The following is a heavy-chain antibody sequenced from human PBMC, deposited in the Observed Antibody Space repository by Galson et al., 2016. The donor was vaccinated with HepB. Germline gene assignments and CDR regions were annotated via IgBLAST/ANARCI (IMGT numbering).Heavy chain of an antibody. Sequence: SLRLSCAASGFTFSRYGMHWVRQAPGKGLEWVSSITGSGGDTYYVDSVKGRFSISRDNSKNTLYLQMNNVRAEDTAVYYCAKDEFRGESGSHQGSYFGMNVWGQGTTVTVSS. J-gene: IGHJ6*02. CDR3: AKDEFRGESGSHQGSYFGMNV. V-gene: IGHV3-23*01. D-gene: IGHD3-10*01. CDR1: GFTFSRYG. CDR2: ITGSGGDT.